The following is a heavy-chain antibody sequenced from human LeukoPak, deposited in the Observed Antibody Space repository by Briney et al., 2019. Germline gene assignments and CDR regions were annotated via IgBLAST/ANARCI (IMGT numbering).Heavy chain of an antibody. J-gene: IGHJ5*02. D-gene: IGHD3-22*01. CDR1: GGSISSGSYY. V-gene: IGHV4-61*02. CDR2: IYTSGST. CDR3: AREDYYDNWFDP. Sequence: SETLSLTRTVSGGSISSGSYYWSWIRQPAGKGLEWIGRIYTSGSTNYNPSLKSRVTISVDTSKNQFSLKLSSVTAADTAVYYCAREDYYDNWFDPWGQGTLVTVSS.